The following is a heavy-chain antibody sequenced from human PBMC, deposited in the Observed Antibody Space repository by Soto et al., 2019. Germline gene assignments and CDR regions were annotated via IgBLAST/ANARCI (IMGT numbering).Heavy chain of an antibody. CDR2: IYYSGST. Sequence: SETLSLTCTVSGGSISSYYWSWIRQPPGKGPEWIGYIYYSGSTNYNPSLKSRVTISVDTSKNQFSLKLSSVTAADTAVYYCASGWDAEYFQHWGQGTLVTVSS. J-gene: IGHJ1*01. V-gene: IGHV4-59*01. CDR3: ASGWDAEYFQH. D-gene: IGHD6-19*01. CDR1: GGSISSYY.